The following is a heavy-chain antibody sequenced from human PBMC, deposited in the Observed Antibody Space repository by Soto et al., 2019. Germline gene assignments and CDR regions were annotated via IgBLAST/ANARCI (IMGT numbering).Heavy chain of an antibody. D-gene: IGHD4-17*01. V-gene: IGHV1-69*08. CDR1: GGPFSSHT. J-gene: IGHJ2*01. CDR3: GRPYFGDYWYFDL. CDR2: IIPALGTT. Sequence: QDQLVQSGVEVKKPGSSVKVSCKAFGGPFSSHTYSWVQQAPGQGLEWLGRIIPALGTTTSGHKFQGRVAITVDESVSTVYMGLNSRRTEDTAVCYCGRPYFGDYWYFDLWGRGTLVTVSS.